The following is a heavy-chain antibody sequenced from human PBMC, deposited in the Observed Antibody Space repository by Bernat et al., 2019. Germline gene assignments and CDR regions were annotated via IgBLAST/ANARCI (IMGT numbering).Heavy chain of an antibody. CDR3: ARARVTMVRGVIPYYGMDV. Sequence: QVQLVQSGAEVKKPGSSVKVSCKASGGTFSSYAISWVRQAPGQGLEWMGGIIPIFGTANYAQKFQGRVTITADESTSTAYMELSSLRSEETAVYYCARARVTMVRGVIPYYGMDVWGQGTTVTVSS. CDR2: IIPIFGTA. CDR1: GGTFSSYA. D-gene: IGHD3-10*01. V-gene: IGHV1-69*01. J-gene: IGHJ6*02.